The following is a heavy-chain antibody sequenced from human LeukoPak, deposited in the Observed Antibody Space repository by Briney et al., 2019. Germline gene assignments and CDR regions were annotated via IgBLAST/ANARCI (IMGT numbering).Heavy chain of an antibody. J-gene: IGHJ6*02. CDR3: TTGYPLRYFDWLLGYYYGMDV. D-gene: IGHD3-9*01. Sequence: PRGSLRLSCAASGFTFSNAWMSWVRQAPGKGLEWVGRIKSKTDGGTTDYAAPVKGRFTISRDDSKNTLYLQMNSLKTEDTAVYYCTTGYPLRYFDWLLGYYYGMDVWGQGTTVTVSS. CDR2: IKSKTDGGTT. V-gene: IGHV3-15*01. CDR1: GFTFSNAW.